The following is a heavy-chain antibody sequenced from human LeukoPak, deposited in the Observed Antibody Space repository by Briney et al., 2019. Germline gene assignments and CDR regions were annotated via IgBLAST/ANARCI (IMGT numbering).Heavy chain of an antibody. D-gene: IGHD3-22*01. V-gene: IGHV3-74*01. CDR3: ARVGEGYYYDSSGYLFDY. J-gene: IGHJ4*02. Sequence: GGSLRLSCAASGFTFSSYWMHWVRQAPGKGLVWVSRINSDGSSTSYADSVKGRFTISRDNAKNTLYLQMNSLRAEDTAVYYCARVGEGYYYDSSGYLFDYWGQGTLVTVSS. CDR1: GFTFSSYW. CDR2: INSDGSST.